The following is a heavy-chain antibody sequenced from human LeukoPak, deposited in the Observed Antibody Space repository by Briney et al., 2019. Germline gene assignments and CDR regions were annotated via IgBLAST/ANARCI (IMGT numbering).Heavy chain of an antibody. Sequence: SETLSLTCAVYGGSFSSYYWSWIRQPPGKGLEWIGYIYYSGSTNYNPSLKSRVTISVDTSKNQFSLKLSSVTAADTAVYYCARGQDYGDYVDYWGQGTLVTVSS. CDR3: ARGQDYGDYVDY. CDR2: IYYSGST. V-gene: IGHV4-59*01. CDR1: GGSFSSYY. D-gene: IGHD4-17*01. J-gene: IGHJ4*02.